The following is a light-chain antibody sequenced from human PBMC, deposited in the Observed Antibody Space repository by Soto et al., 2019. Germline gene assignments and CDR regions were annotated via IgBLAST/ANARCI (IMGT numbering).Light chain of an antibody. V-gene: IGKV1-33*01. CDR2: DAS. CDR3: QQYENLPT. Sequence: DVKMSQSPSSLSAYVGDRVTITCQASQNINNYLNWYQQKPGRAPKLLIYDASNLEAGVPSRFRRSGSGTDFTFTISRLQPEDIATYYCQQYENLPTFGQGTRLAI. CDR1: QNINNY. J-gene: IGKJ5*01.